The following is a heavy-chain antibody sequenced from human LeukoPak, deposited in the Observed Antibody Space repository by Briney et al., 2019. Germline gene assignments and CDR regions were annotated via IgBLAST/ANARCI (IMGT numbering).Heavy chain of an antibody. Sequence: ASVKVSCKASGYTFTSYDINWVRQATGQGLEWMGWMNPNSGNTGYAQKFQGRVTMTRDTSISTAYMELRSLRSDDTAVYYCARWRVPANWFDPWGQGTLVTVSS. D-gene: IGHD2-2*01. CDR3: ARWRVPANWFDP. CDR1: GYTFTSYD. V-gene: IGHV1-8*01. J-gene: IGHJ5*02. CDR2: MNPNSGNT.